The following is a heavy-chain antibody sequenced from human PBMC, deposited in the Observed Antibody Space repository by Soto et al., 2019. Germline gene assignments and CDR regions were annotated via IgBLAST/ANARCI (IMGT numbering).Heavy chain of an antibody. J-gene: IGHJ4*02. Sequence: SQTLSLTCAISGDSVSSNSAVWNWIRQSPSRGLEWLGRTYYRSMWYSDYAVSVKSRITINADTSRNQFSLQLNSVTPEDAAVYYCARMFSSGWYMYYFDSWGQGALVTVSS. D-gene: IGHD6-19*01. CDR1: GDSVSSNSAV. CDR3: ARMFSSGWYMYYFDS. CDR2: TYYRSMWYS. V-gene: IGHV6-1*01.